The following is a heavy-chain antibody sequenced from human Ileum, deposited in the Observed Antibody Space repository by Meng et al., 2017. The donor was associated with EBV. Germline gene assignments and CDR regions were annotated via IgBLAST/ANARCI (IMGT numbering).Heavy chain of an antibody. CDR3: ARDRGQDTVVVVADRGFDP. J-gene: IGHJ5*02. CDR1: GYTFNNYG. CDR2: ISPYIGNT. Sequence: QVQLVQAGAEVQKPXASVKVSCXSSGYTFNNYGLNWVRQAPGQGLEWMGWISPYIGNTNYAQRFQGRLTLTTDTSTDTAYMELRSLSPDDTAIYYCARDRGQDTVVVVADRGFDPWGQGTLVTVSS. D-gene: IGHD2-15*01. V-gene: IGHV1-18*01.